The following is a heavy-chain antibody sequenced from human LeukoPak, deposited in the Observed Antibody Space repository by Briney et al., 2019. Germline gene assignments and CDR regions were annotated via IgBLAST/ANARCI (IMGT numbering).Heavy chain of an antibody. V-gene: IGHV4-59*01. CDR3: ARSRGRKGWSAP. D-gene: IGHD3-10*01. J-gene: IGHJ5*02. CDR1: GGSISSYY. CDR2: IYYSGST. Sequence: SETLSLTCTVSGGSISSYYWSWIRQPPGKGLEWIGYIYYSGSTNYNPSLKSRVTISVDTSKNQFSLKRSSVTAAGTAVYCCARSRGRKGWSAPWGQGTLVTVSS.